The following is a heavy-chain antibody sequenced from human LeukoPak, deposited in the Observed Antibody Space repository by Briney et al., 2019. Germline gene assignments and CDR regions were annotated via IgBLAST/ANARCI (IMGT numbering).Heavy chain of an antibody. Sequence: PGGSLRLSCAASGFTVSSNYMIWVRQAPGKGLEWVSSISSTGTCIYYADSVKGRFTISRDNAKNSLYLQMNSLRAEDTAVYYCARDLGYGSIGLFHYFAYWGQGTLVTVSS. D-gene: IGHD3-22*01. CDR1: GFTVSSNY. J-gene: IGHJ4*02. CDR2: ISSTGTCI. V-gene: IGHV3-21*01. CDR3: ARDLGYGSIGLFHYFAY.